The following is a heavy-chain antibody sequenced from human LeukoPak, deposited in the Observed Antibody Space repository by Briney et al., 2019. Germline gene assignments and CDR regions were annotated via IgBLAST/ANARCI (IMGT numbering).Heavy chain of an antibody. D-gene: IGHD6-13*01. CDR2: IYYSGGT. Sequence: SETLSLTCTVSGGSISSYYWSWIRQPPGKGLEWIGYIYYSGGTNYNPSLKSRVTISVDTPKNQFSLKLSSVTAADTAVYYCARGSSSWNLLDYWGQGTLVTVSS. CDR3: ARGSSSWNLLDY. J-gene: IGHJ4*02. V-gene: IGHV4-59*01. CDR1: GGSISSYY.